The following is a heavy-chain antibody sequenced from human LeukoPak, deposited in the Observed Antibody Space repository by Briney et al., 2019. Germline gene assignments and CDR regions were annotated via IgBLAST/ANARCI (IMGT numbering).Heavy chain of an antibody. J-gene: IGHJ4*02. Sequence: PGGSLRLSYVASGFIFSKFWMSWVRQAPGKGLEWVANIHPEGNEKYHVDSVKGRFTISRDNTKNLLHLEMDSLRVEDTAVYYCARGDDFSGDYWGQGTRVTVSS. CDR2: IHPEGNEK. CDR1: GFIFSKFW. V-gene: IGHV3-7*04. CDR3: ARGDDFSGDY. D-gene: IGHD3/OR15-3a*01.